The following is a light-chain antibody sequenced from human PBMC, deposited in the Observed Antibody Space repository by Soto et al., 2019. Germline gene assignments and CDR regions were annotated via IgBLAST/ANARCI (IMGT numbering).Light chain of an antibody. CDR3: QPYNSYWT. V-gene: IGKV1-5*03. CDR2: EAS. J-gene: IGKJ1*01. CDR1: QSISTW. Sequence: DIQMTQSPSTLSASVGDRVAITCRASQSISTWLAWYQQKPGKAPKLLIYEASSLESGVPSRFSSSGSGTEFTLTISSLQPDDFATYYCQPYNSYWTFGQGTKVEIK.